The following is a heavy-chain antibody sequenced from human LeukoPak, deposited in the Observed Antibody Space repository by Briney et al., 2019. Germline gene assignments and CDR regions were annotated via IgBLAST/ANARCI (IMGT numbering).Heavy chain of an antibody. CDR1: GYTLTELS. D-gene: IGHD1-26*01. CDR3: ASAVGVPDAFDI. V-gene: IGHV1-24*01. J-gene: IGHJ3*02. Sequence: ASVKVSCKVSGYTLTELSMHWVRQAPGKGLEWMGGFDPGDGETIYAQKFQGRVTMTEDTSTDTAYMELSSLRSEDTAVYYCASAVGVPDAFDIWGQGTMVTVSS. CDR2: FDPGDGET.